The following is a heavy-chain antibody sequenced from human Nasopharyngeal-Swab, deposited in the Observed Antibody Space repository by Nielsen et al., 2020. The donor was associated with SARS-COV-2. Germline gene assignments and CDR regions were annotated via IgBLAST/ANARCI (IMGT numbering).Heavy chain of an antibody. CDR3: ARGSDYRAFDI. CDR2: IYYSGST. D-gene: IGHD1-26*01. V-gene: IGHV4-59*01. Sequence: WIRQPLGKGLEWIGYIYYSGSTSYNPSLKSRVTISVDTSKNQFSLKVRSVTAADTAVYYCARGSDYRAFDIWGQGTMVTVSS. J-gene: IGHJ3*02.